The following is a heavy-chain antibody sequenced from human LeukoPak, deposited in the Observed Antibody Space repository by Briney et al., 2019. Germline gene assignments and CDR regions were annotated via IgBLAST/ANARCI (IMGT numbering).Heavy chain of an antibody. CDR1: GGSISSGDYY. CDR2: IYYSGST. CDR3: ARDLLGGDFDY. Sequence: SQTLSLTCTVSGGSISSGDYYWSWIRQPPGKGLEWFGYIYYSGSTHYNPSLKSRVTISVDTSKNQFSLKLSSVTAADTAVYYCARDLLGGDFDYWGQGTLVTVSS. D-gene: IGHD2/OR15-2a*01. V-gene: IGHV4-30-4*01. J-gene: IGHJ4*02.